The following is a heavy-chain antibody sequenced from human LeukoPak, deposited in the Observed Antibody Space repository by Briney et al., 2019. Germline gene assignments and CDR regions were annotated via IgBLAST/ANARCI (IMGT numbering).Heavy chain of an antibody. CDR3: ARLNVVIPDLWFDP. D-gene: IGHD2-15*01. Sequence: SETLSLTCTVSGGSIGSYYWNWIRQPPGKGLEWIGNIYYIGSTNYNPSLEGRVTISLDTSKNQFSLQLSSVTAADTAVYYCARLNVVIPDLWFDPWGQGTLVTVSS. V-gene: IGHV4-59*08. CDR2: IYYIGST. CDR1: GGSIGSYY. J-gene: IGHJ5*02.